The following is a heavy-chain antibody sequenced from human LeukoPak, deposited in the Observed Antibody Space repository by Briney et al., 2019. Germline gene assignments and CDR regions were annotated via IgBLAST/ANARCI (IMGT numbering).Heavy chain of an antibody. CDR3: ARVRYYYDSSGSNTLDY. Sequence: ASVKVSCKASGYTFTGYYMHWVRQAPGQGLEWMGWINPNSGGTNYAQKFQGRVTMTRDMSISTAYMELSRLRSDDTAVYYCARVRYYYDSSGSNTLDYWGQGTLVTVSS. CDR2: INPNSGGT. J-gene: IGHJ4*02. CDR1: GYTFTGYY. D-gene: IGHD3-22*01. V-gene: IGHV1-2*02.